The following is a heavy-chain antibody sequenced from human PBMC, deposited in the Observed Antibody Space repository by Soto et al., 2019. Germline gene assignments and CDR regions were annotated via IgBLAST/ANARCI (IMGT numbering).Heavy chain of an antibody. V-gene: IGHV4-4*07. J-gene: IGHJ5*02. CDR2: IYSSGNT. Sequence: SETLALTCIVSGGTISGYYWTWIRQPAGKGLEWIGRIYSSGNTNYNPSLQSRVTMSLDTSNNQFSLRLTSVTAADTAVYYCARGQRFSDWFDPWGQGTLVTVSS. D-gene: IGHD3-3*01. CDR1: GGTISGYY. CDR3: ARGQRFSDWFDP.